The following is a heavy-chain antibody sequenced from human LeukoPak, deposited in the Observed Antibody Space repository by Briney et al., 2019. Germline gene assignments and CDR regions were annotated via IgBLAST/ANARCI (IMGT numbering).Heavy chain of an antibody. CDR3: ARQTGSGLFTLP. D-gene: IGHD3/OR15-3a*01. CDR1: GVSISSSNSY. CDR2: IYSGNT. V-gene: IGHV4-39*01. Sequence: PSETLSLTCTVSGVSISSSNSYWGWIRQPPGKGLEWIGSIYSGNTYYNASLKSRVTISIDTSKNQFSLKLTSVTAADTAVYYCARQTGSGLFTLPGGQGTLVTVSS. J-gene: IGHJ4*02.